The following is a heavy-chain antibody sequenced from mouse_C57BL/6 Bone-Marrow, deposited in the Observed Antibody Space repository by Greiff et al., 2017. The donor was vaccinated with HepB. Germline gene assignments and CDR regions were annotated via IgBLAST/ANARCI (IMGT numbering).Heavy chain of an antibody. CDR3: ASHWAMDY. CDR2: SRNKANDYTT. V-gene: IGHV7-1*01. D-gene: IGHD4-1*01. CDR1: GFTFSDFY. Sequence: EVKVVESGGGLVQSGRSLRLSCATSGFTFSDFYMEWVRQAPGKGLEWIAASRNKANDYTTEYSASVKGRFIVSRDTSQSILYLQMNALRAEDTAIYYCASHWAMDYWGQGTSVTVSS. J-gene: IGHJ4*01.